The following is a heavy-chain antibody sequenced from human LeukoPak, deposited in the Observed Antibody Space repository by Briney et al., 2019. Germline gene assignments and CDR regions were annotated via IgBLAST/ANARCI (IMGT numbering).Heavy chain of an antibody. CDR3: ARGTHNFDY. V-gene: IGHV4-4*07. CDR1: GGSISSYY. CDR2: IYMSGST. Sequence: SQTLSLTCTLSGGSISSYYWTWIRQPAGKGLEWIGRIYMSGSTEYNPSLKSRVSMSLDTSKNQFSLKLSSVTAADTAVYYCARGTHNFDYWGQGTLVTVSS. D-gene: IGHD1-7*01. J-gene: IGHJ4*02.